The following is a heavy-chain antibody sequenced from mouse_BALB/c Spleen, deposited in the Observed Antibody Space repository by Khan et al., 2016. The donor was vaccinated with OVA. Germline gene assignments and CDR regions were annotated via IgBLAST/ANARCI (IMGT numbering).Heavy chain of an antibody. D-gene: IGHD2-2*01. Sequence: LMEPGLELMKPGTSVKISCKPSGYSFTTYYIHWVMQSHGKSLGWIGYIDPFSGDTTFNQKFKGKATLTVDKSSNTAYMHVSSLTSEDSAIYYCTRPGYAAWFTYWGQGTLVTVSA. CDR1: GYSFTTYY. CDR2: IDPFSGDT. V-gene: IGHV1S135*01. J-gene: IGHJ3*01. CDR3: TRPGYAAWFTY.